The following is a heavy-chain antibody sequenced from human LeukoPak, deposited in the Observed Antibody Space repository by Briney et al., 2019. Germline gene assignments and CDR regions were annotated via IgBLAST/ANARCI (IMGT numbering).Heavy chain of an antibody. Sequence: SVKVSCKASGFTFTSSAMQWVRQARGQRLEXXXXXVVGSGNTNYAQKFQERVTITRDMSTSTAYMELTSLRSEDTAVYYCAADLNYYDSSGSGDYWGQGTLVTVSS. CDR3: AADLNYYDSSGSGDY. J-gene: IGHJ4*02. CDR2: XVVGSGNT. D-gene: IGHD3-22*01. CDR1: GFTFTSSA. V-gene: IGHV1-58*02.